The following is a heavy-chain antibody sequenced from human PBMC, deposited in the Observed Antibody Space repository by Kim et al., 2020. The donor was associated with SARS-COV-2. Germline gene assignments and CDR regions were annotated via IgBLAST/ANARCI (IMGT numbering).Heavy chain of an antibody. CDR3: ARAAAGFWFDP. Sequence: TANYAQKFQGRGTITADESTSTAYMELSSLRSEDTAVYYCARAAAGFWFDPWGQGTLVTVSS. V-gene: IGHV1-69*01. CDR2: TA. J-gene: IGHJ5*02. D-gene: IGHD6-13*01.